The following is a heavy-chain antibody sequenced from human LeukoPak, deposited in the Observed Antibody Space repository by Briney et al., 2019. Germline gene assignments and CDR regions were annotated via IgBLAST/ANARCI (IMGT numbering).Heavy chain of an antibody. J-gene: IGHJ4*02. CDR2: IYYSGST. V-gene: IGHV4-59*01. CDR1: GVSISSYY. CDR3: ARDRGGNYVY. Sequence: PSETLSLTCTVSGVSISSYYWSWIRQPPGKGLEWIGYIYYSGSTNYNPSLKSRVTISVDTSKNQFSLKLSSVTAADTAVYYCARDRGGNYVYWGQGSLVTVAS. D-gene: IGHD4-23*01.